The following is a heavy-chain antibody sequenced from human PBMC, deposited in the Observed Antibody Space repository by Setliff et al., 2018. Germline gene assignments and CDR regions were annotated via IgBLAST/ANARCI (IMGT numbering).Heavy chain of an antibody. V-gene: IGHV1-69-2*01. D-gene: IGHD3-10*01. CDR2: VDPEDGET. J-gene: IGHJ3*02. CDR1: GYTFTDYY. CDR3: ATVRGEELLWFGEFHGAFDI. Sequence: GASVKVSCKASGYTFTDYYMHWVQQAPGKGLEWMGRVDPEDGETIYAEKFQGRVTITADTSKDTAYMELSSLRSEDTAVYYCATVRGEELLWFGEFHGAFDIWGQETMVTVSS.